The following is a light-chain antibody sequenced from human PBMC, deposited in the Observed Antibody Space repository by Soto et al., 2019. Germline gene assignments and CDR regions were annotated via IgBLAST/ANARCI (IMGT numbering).Light chain of an antibody. CDR3: QSYDSSLSGYVV. J-gene: IGLJ2*01. CDR2: GNS. CDR1: SSNIGAGYD. Sequence: QAVVTQPPSVSGAPGQRVTISWTGSSSNIGAGYDVHWYQQLPGTAPKLLIYGNSNRPSGVPDRFSGSKSGTSASLAITGLQAEDEADYYCQSYDSSLSGYVVFGGGTKLTVL. V-gene: IGLV1-40*01.